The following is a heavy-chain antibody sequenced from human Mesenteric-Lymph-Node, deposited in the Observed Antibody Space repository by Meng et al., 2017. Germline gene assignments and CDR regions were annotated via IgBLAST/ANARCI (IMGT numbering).Heavy chain of an antibody. CDR1: GFTFSSYG. CDR2: ISGNGGST. D-gene: IGHD3-10*01. Sequence: GESLKISCAASGFTFSSYGIHWVRQAPGKGLEWVSGISGNGGSTYSAPSVKGRFTISRDNSKNTLYLQMSSLRAEDTAMYYCSKDLSTPTFFGSGSFGAWGQGTLVTVSS. J-gene: IGHJ5*02. V-gene: IGHV3-23*01. CDR3: SKDLSTPTFFGSGSFGA.